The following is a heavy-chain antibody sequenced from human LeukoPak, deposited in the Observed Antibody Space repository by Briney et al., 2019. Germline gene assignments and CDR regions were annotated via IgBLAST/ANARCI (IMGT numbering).Heavy chain of an antibody. V-gene: IGHV3-23*01. CDR2: ISGSGGST. Sequence: GGSLRLSCAASGFTLSSYAMSWVRQAPGKGLEWVSAISGSGGSTYYADSVKGRFTISRDNSKNTLYLQMNSLRAEDTAVYYCGGREGHYYYYMDVWGKGTRVTVSS. CDR3: GGREGHYYYYMDV. D-gene: IGHD1-26*01. CDR1: GFTLSSYA. J-gene: IGHJ6*03.